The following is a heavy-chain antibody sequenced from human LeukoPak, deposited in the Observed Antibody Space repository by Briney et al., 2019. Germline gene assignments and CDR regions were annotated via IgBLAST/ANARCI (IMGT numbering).Heavy chain of an antibody. CDR1: GGSISSSSYY. D-gene: IGHD6-13*01. J-gene: IGHJ5*02. V-gene: IGHV4-39*07. CDR2: IYYSGST. CDR3: ARDAAGIAAAEGWFDP. Sequence: SSETLSLTCTVSGGSISSSSYYWGWIRQPPGKGLEWIGSIYYSGSTYYNPSLKSRVTISVDTSKNQFSLKLSSVTTADTAVYYCARDAAGIAAAEGWFDPWGQGTLVTVSS.